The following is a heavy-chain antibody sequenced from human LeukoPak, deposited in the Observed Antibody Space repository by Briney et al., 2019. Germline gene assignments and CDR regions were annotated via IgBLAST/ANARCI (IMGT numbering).Heavy chain of an antibody. Sequence: GGSLRLSCAASGFTFDDYGMSWVRQAPGKGLEWVSGINWNGGSTGYADSVKGRFTISRDNAKNSLYLQMNSLRAEDTALYYCAREDNVWNLLYNYYMDVWGKGTTVTVSS. D-gene: IGHD1-1*01. V-gene: IGHV3-20*04. CDR2: INWNGGST. CDR3: AREDNVWNLLYNYYMDV. CDR1: GFTFDDYG. J-gene: IGHJ6*03.